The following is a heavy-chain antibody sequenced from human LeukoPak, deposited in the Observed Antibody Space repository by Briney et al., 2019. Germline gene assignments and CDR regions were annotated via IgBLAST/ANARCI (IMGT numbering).Heavy chain of an antibody. CDR1: GGSISSGGYY. V-gene: IGHV4-31*03. CDR3: ARSPASSSWIPKSAFDI. Sequence: PSETLSLTCTVSGGSISSGGYYWSWIRQHPGKGLEWIGEINHSGSTNYNPSLKSRVTISVDTSKNHFSLKLSSVTAADTAVYYCARSPASSSWIPKSAFDIWGQGTMVTVSS. CDR2: INHSGST. J-gene: IGHJ3*02. D-gene: IGHD6-13*01.